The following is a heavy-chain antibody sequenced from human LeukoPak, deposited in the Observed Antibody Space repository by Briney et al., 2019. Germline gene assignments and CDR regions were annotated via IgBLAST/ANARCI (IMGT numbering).Heavy chain of an antibody. J-gene: IGHJ6*02. CDR3: ARQEGSSTSPYYYGMDV. Sequence: GESLKISCKGSGYSFTSYWIGWVRQMPGKGLEWMGIIYPGDSDTRYSPSFQGQVTISADKSISTAYLQWSSLKASDTAMYYCARQEGSSTSPYYYGMDVWGQGTTVTVSS. CDR2: IYPGDSDT. CDR1: GYSFTSYW. V-gene: IGHV5-51*01. D-gene: IGHD2-2*01.